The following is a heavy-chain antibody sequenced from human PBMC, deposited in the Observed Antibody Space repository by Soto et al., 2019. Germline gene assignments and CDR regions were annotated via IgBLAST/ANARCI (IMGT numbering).Heavy chain of an antibody. CDR3: ARTYSGSLTPFDY. CDR2: IYYSGST. Sequence: SETLSLTCTVSGGSISSGDYYWGWIRQPPGKGLEWIGSIYYSGSTYYNPSLKSRVTISVDTSKNQFSLKLSSVTAADTAVYYCARTYSGSLTPFDYWGQGTLVTVSS. CDR1: GGSISSGDYY. J-gene: IGHJ4*02. V-gene: IGHV4-39*01. D-gene: IGHD1-26*01.